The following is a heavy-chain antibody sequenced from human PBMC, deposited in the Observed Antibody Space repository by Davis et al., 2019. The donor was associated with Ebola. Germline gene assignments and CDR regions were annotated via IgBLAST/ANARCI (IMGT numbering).Heavy chain of an antibody. D-gene: IGHD6-19*01. Sequence: GESLKISCAASGFTFSSYGMHWVRQAPGKGLEWVAVIWYDGSNKYYADSVKGRFTISRDNSKNTLYLQMNSLRAEDTAVYYCAKQGKRAVAGNYYYYYGMDVWGQGTTVTVSS. CDR1: GFTFSSYG. J-gene: IGHJ6*02. CDR2: IWYDGSNK. CDR3: AKQGKRAVAGNYYYYYGMDV. V-gene: IGHV3-33*06.